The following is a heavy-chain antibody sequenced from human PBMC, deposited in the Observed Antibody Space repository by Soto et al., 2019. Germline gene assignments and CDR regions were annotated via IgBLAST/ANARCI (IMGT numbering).Heavy chain of an antibody. CDR1: GFTVSGNY. V-gene: IGHV3-53*01. D-gene: IGHD6-6*01. J-gene: IGHJ4*02. CDR3: ARDRSTSSCHYFDY. Sequence: GGSLRLSCAASGFTVSGNYMSWVRQASGKGLEWVSLIYSGDYTYYADSVKGRFTISRDRSKNTLYLHMSSLRAEDTAVYYCARDRSTSSCHYFDYWGQGTLVTVSS. CDR2: IYSGDYT.